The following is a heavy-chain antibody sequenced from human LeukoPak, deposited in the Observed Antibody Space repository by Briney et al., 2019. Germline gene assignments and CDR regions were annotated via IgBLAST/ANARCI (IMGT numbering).Heavy chain of an antibody. D-gene: IGHD3-3*01. CDR2: MNPNSGNT. CDR1: GYTFTICG. Sequence: ASVNLCCKASGYTFTICGINWDRQATGQGLELMGLMNPNSGNTGYAYKVHGKVTMTRNTSISIDYMEVSRLRSEDTAVYYCARDRFIAGVVIISSDRWGQGTLVTVSS. CDR3: ARDRFIAGVVIISSDR. J-gene: IGHJ5*02. V-gene: IGHV1-8*01.